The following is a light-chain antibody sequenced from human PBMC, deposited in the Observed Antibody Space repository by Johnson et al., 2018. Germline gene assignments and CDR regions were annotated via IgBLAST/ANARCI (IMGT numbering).Light chain of an antibody. CDR1: SSNIGNNY. J-gene: IGLJ1*01. V-gene: IGLV1-51*02. Sequence: QSVLTQPPSVSAAPGQKVTISCSGSSSNIGNNYVSWYQQLPGTAPKLLIYENNKRPSGIPDRFSGSKPGTSATLGITGLQTGDEADYYCGTGDSSLSAGNVFGTGTKVTVL. CDR3: GTGDSSLSAGNV. CDR2: ENN.